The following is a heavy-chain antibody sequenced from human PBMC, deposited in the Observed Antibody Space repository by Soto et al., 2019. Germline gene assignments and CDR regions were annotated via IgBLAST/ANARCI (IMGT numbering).Heavy chain of an antibody. J-gene: IGHJ3*02. CDR1: GYTFTSYA. Sequence: ASVKVSCKASGYTFTSYAMHWVRQAPGQRLEWMGWINAGNGNTKYSQKFQGRVTITRDTSASPAYMELSSLRSEDTAVYYCARERAGYFDWLIVPGAFDIWGQGTMVTVS. V-gene: IGHV1-3*01. D-gene: IGHD3-9*01. CDR3: ARERAGYFDWLIVPGAFDI. CDR2: INAGNGNT.